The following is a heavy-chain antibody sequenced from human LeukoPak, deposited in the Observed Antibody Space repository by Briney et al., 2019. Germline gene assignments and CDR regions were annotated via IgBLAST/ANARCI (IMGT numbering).Heavy chain of an antibody. J-gene: IGHJ4*02. CDR2: IKSKTDGGTT. CDR3: ARDLGTYYYDSSGTE. D-gene: IGHD3-22*01. Sequence: GGSLRLSCAASGFTFSNAWMSWVRQAPGKGLEWVGRIKSKTDGGTTDYAAPVKGRFTISRDNSKNTLYLQMNSLRAEDTAVYYCARDLGTYYYDSSGTEWGQGTLVTVSS. CDR1: GFTFSNAW. V-gene: IGHV3-15*01.